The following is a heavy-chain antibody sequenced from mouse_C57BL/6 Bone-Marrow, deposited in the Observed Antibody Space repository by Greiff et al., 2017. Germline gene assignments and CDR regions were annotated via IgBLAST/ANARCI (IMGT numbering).Heavy chain of an antibody. J-gene: IGHJ4*01. CDR2: ISYDGSN. V-gene: IGHV3-6*01. CDR1: GYSITSGYY. CDR3: ARVEGEDYYAMDY. Sequence: EVKLMESGPGLVKPSQSLSLTCSVTGYSITSGYYWNWIRQFPGNKLEWMGYISYDGSNNYNPSLKNRISITRDTSKNQFFLKLNSVTTEDTATYYCARVEGEDYYAMDYWGQGTSVTVSS.